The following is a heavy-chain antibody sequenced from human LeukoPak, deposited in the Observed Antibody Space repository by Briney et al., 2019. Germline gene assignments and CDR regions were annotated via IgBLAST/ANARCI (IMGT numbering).Heavy chain of an antibody. V-gene: IGHV3-23*01. Sequence: QSGGSLRLSCAASGFTFSSYAMSWVRQAPGKGLEWVSAISGSGGSTYYADSVKGRFTISRDNSKNTLYLQMNSLRAEDTAVYYCAKHNSRYSSRPLYYWGQGTLVTVSS. J-gene: IGHJ4*02. CDR3: AKHNSRYSSRPLYY. CDR1: GFTFSSYA. CDR2: ISGSGGST. D-gene: IGHD6-13*01.